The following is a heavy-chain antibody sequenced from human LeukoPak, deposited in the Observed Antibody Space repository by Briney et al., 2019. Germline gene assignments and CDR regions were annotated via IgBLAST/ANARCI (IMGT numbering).Heavy chain of an antibody. D-gene: IGHD3-22*01. Sequence: ASVKVSCKASGYPFNLYGIIWVRQAPGQGLEWLGWISPHTANTNYVQNLQDRVTLTTDTSTSTVYMQLRSLRSDDTAVYYCARVVYYDSSGYFDNWGQGTLVTVSS. CDR2: ISPHTANT. CDR3: ARVVYYDSSGYFDN. CDR1: GYPFNLYG. J-gene: IGHJ4*02. V-gene: IGHV1-18*01.